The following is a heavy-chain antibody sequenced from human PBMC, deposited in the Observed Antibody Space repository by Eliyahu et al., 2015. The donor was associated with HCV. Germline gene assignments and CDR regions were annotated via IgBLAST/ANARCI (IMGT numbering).Heavy chain of an antibody. Sequence: GKGLEWVAVIWYDGSNKYYADSVKGRFTISRDNSKNTLYLQMNSLRAEDTAVYYCARAHIRWLPDSAGLDLDYWGQGTLVTVSS. V-gene: IGHV3-33*01. J-gene: IGHJ4*02. CDR3: ARAHIRWLPDSAGLDLDY. D-gene: IGHD5-24*01. CDR2: IWYDGSNK.